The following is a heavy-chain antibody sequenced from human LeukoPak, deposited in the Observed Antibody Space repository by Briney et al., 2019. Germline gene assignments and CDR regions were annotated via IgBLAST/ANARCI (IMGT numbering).Heavy chain of an antibody. J-gene: IGHJ4*02. D-gene: IGHD5-24*01. V-gene: IGHV4-59*01. CDR3: ARGGSRDGYNRPLDY. CDR2: TYYSGSA. CDR1: GGSISSYY. Sequence: SETLSLTCAVSGGSISSYYWSWIRQPPGEGLEWIGYTYYSGSANYSPSLKSRVTMSVDTSKNQFSLRLSSVTAADTAVYYCARGGSRDGYNRPLDYWGQGTLVSVSS.